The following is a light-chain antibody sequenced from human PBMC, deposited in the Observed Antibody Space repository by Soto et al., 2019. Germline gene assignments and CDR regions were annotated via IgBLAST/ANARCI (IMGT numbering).Light chain of an antibody. CDR2: GAS. Sequence: EIVLTQSPGTLSLSPGERATLSCRASQSVSRSYLAWYQQKPGQALRLLIYGASSRATGIPDRFSGSGSGTDFTLTISRLEPGDFAVYYCQQYGSSPYTFGQGTKLEIK. CDR3: QQYGSSPYT. V-gene: IGKV3-20*01. CDR1: QSVSRSY. J-gene: IGKJ2*01.